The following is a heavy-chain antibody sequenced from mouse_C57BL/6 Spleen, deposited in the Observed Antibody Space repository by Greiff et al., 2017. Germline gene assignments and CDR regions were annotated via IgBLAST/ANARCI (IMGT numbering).Heavy chain of an antibody. D-gene: IGHD2-14*01. CDR3: ARHDRDYYAMDY. CDR2: ISNLAYSF. J-gene: IGHJ4*01. Sequence: EVMLVESGGGLVQPGGSLKLSCAASGFTFRESGLAWVRQAPRKGPEWVAFISNLAYSFYYADTVTGRFTISRENAKNTLYLEMSSLRSEDTAMYYCARHDRDYYAMDYWGQGTSVTVSS. V-gene: IGHV5-15*01. CDR1: GFTFRESG.